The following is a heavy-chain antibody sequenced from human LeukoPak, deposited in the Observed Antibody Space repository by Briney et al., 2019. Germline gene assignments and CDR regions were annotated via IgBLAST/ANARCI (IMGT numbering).Heavy chain of an antibody. Sequence: GSLRLSCAASGLTFSSYGMHWVRQAPGKGLEWVAVISYDGSNKYYADSVKGRFTISRDNSKNTLYLQMNSLRAEDTAVYYCAKTPHYYDSSGVTAPWFDPWGQGTLVTVSS. CDR1: GLTFSSYG. D-gene: IGHD3-22*01. J-gene: IGHJ5*02. CDR3: AKTPHYYDSSGVTAPWFDP. V-gene: IGHV3-30*18. CDR2: ISYDGSNK.